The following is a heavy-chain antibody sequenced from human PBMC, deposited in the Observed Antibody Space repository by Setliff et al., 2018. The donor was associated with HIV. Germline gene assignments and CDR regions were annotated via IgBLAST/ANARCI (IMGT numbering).Heavy chain of an antibody. CDR1: GYTFTAYA. V-gene: IGHV1-3*01. CDR2: INAGNGNT. J-gene: IGHJ5*02. Sequence: ASVKVSCKASGYTFTAYAMHWVRQAPGQRLEWMGWINAGNGNTKYSQRFQGRVTITRDTSASTAYMELRSLRSDDTAVYYCARGRISVEAAPLGWFDPWGQGTLVTVSS. CDR3: ARGRISVEAAPLGWFDP. D-gene: IGHD6-6*01.